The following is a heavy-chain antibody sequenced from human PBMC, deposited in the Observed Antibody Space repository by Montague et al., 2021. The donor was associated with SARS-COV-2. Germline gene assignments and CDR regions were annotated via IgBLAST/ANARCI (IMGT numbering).Heavy chain of an antibody. CDR1: GDSVSRNSAA. D-gene: IGHD6-19*01. J-gene: IGHJ4*02. V-gene: IGHV6-1*01. CDR3: ALAVAGRGGYDY. CDR2: TYYRSKWYY. Sequence: CAISGDSVSRNSAAWNWIRQSPSRGLEWPGRTYYRSKWYYEYAVSLKSRITINPDTSKSQFSLQVKSMTPEDTAVYYCALAVAGRGGYDYWGQGTLVTVSS.